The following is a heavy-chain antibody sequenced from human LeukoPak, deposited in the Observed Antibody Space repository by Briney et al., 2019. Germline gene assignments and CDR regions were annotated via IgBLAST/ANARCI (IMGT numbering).Heavy chain of an antibody. J-gene: IGHJ3*01. Sequence: GGSLRLSCAASGFTVSSNYMSWVRQAPGKGLEWVSVIYSGGSTYYADSVKGRFTISRDNSKNALYLQMNSLRAEDTAVYYCARDGVLRIAPFWGQGTMVTVSS. CDR2: IYSGGST. D-gene: IGHD6-13*01. V-gene: IGHV3-66*01. CDR1: GFTVSSNY. CDR3: ARDGVLRIAPF.